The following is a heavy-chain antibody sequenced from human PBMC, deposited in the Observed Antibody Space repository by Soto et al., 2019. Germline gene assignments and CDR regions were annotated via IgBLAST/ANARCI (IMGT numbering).Heavy chain of an antibody. CDR3: ARHMGSGNPYYFSYGLDV. CDR2: IYPEDSET. V-gene: IGHV5-51*01. Sequence: GESLKISCKGSEYDFGTYWIGWVRLMPGKGLEWMGFIYPEDSETAYSPSFQGQVTISADKSTSTAYLQWRSLKSSDTAIYYCARHMGSGNPYYFSYGLDVWGQGTTVTVS. D-gene: IGHD1-26*01. CDR1: EYDFGTYW. J-gene: IGHJ6*02.